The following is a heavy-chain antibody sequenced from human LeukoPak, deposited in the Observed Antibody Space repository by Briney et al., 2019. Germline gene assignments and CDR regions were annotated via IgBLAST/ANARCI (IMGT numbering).Heavy chain of an antibody. CDR3: ARDRNYCGGGSCYVFDY. Sequence: GGSLRLSCAASGFTFSDYGVHWVRQAPGKGLERGAVISNDGNNKQYADSVKGRFTISRDNSKNTLYLQLNSLRTEDTAVYYCARDRNYCGGGSCYVFDYWGQGALVTVSS. D-gene: IGHD2-15*01. CDR1: GFTFSDYG. CDR2: ISNDGNNK. J-gene: IGHJ4*02. V-gene: IGHV3-30*14.